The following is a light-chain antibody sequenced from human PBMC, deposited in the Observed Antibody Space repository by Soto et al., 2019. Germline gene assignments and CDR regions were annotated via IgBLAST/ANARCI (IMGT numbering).Light chain of an antibody. CDR1: SSNIGAGYD. CDR2: GNS. J-gene: IGLJ3*02. Sequence: QLVLTQPPSVSGAPGQRVTISCTGSSSNIGAGYDVNWYQQLPGTAPKLLIYGNSNRPSGVPDRFSGSKSGTSASLAITGLQAEDEADYYCQSFDSSLSAVVFGGGTKLTVL. CDR3: QSFDSSLSAVV. V-gene: IGLV1-40*01.